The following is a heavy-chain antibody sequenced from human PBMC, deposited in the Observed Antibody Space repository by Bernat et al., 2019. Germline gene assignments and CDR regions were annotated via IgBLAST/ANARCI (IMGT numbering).Heavy chain of an antibody. D-gene: IGHD6-19*01. CDR2: IYSGGST. CDR3: ARDGRYSSGWYGFGAFDN. CDR1: GFTVSSNY. V-gene: IGHV3-66*01. Sequence: EVQLVESGGGLVQPGGSLRLSCAASGFTVSSNYMSWVRQAPGKGLEWVSVIYSGGSTYYADSVKGRFTISRDNSKNTLYLQMNSLRAEDTAVYYCARDGRYSSGWYGFGAFDNWGQGTLVTVSS. J-gene: IGHJ4*02.